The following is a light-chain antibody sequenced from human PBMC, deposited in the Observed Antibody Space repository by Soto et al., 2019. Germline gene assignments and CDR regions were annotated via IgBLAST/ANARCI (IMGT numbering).Light chain of an antibody. Sequence: DIQMTQSPSSLSASVGDRVIVTCQASQDISTYLNWYQQKPGKAPKLLFYEASNLEAGVPSRFSGSGSGTDFTFTINRLQPEDIATYYCQQYDTLPHTFGQGTKVEIK. CDR1: QDISTY. J-gene: IGKJ2*01. V-gene: IGKV1-33*01. CDR3: QQYDTLPHT. CDR2: EAS.